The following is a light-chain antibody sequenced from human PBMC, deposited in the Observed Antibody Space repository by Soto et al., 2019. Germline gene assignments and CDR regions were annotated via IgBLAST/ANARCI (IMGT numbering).Light chain of an antibody. CDR1: SSDIGSSKY. J-gene: IGLJ1*01. CDR2: EVS. Sequence: QSALTQPASVSGSPGQSITISCTGTSSDIGSSKYVSWYQQYPGKAPKLMIYEVSNRPSGVSNRFSGSKSGHTASLTISGLQAEDEADYYCSSYTSSSTRVFGTGTKLTVL. V-gene: IGLV2-14*01. CDR3: SSYTSSSTRV.